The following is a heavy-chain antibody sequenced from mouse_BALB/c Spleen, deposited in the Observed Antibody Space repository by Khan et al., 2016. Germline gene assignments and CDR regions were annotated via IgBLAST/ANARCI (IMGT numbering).Heavy chain of an antibody. D-gene: IGHD2-3*01. CDR1: GFNIKDTY. Sequence: VQLKESGAELVKPGASVKLSCTASGFNIKDTYMHWVKQRPEQGLEWIGRIDPANVNTKYDPKFQGKATITADTSSNTAYLQLSSLTSEDTPVYYCTREGYYPYWGQGTTLTVSS. V-gene: IGHV14-3*02. CDR2: IDPANVNT. J-gene: IGHJ2*01. CDR3: TREGYYPY.